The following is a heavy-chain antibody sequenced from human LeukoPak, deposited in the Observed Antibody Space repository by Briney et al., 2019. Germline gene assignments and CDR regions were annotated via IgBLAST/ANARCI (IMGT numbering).Heavy chain of an antibody. Sequence: GGSLRLSCTASGFFFSGHWMHWARQLPGKGLVWVSRISPTGSTTRYADSVKGRFTVSRDNAKNTLYLQVNNLRAEDTAVYYCARGPNSNWSGLDFWGQGTLLTVSS. CDR2: ISPTGSTT. D-gene: IGHD6-6*01. V-gene: IGHV3-74*01. CDR3: ARGPNSNWSGLDF. CDR1: GFFFSGHW. J-gene: IGHJ4*02.